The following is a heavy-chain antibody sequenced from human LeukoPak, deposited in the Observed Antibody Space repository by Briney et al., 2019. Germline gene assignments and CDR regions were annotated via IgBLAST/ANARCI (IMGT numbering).Heavy chain of an antibody. CDR1: GFIFSSYS. D-gene: IGHD6-13*01. V-gene: IGHV3-48*02. CDR2: ISISSDSM. CDR3: TRDREKAAAGHFDY. Sequence: GGSLRLSCAASGFIFSSYSMNWVRQAPGEGLEWLSYISISSDSMSYADSVKGRFTISRDNAKNSLYLQMNSLRDDDTAVYYCTRDREKAAAGHFDYWGQGTLVTVSS. J-gene: IGHJ4*02.